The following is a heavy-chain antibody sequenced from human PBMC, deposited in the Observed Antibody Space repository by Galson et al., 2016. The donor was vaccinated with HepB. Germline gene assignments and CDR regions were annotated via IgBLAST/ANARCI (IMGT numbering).Heavy chain of an antibody. V-gene: IGHV4-59*01. CDR3: ARDRLGFYYYYMDV. Sequence: SETLSRTCTVSGDSISGYSWSWIRQAPGKGLEWIGCAYYSGTTHYNPSLKSRLTISVDTAKNQFSLKLRSVTAAGTAVYYCARDRLGFYYYYMDVWGKGTTVTVSS. CDR1: GDSISGYS. D-gene: IGHD4-17*01. J-gene: IGHJ6*03. CDR2: AYYSGTT.